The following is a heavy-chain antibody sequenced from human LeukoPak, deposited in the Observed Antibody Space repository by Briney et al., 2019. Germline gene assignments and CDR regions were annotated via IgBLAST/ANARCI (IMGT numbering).Heavy chain of an antibody. V-gene: IGHV3-30*03. CDR1: GFTFSSYG. CDR2: ISYDGSNK. D-gene: IGHD5-12*01. J-gene: IGHJ5*02. Sequence: GRSLRLSCAASGFTFSSYGMHWVRQAPGKGLEWVAVISYDGSNKYYADSVKGRFTTSRDNSKNTLYLQMNSLRAEDTAVYYCAGSSGLNWFDPWGQGTLVTVSS. CDR3: AGSSGLNWFDP.